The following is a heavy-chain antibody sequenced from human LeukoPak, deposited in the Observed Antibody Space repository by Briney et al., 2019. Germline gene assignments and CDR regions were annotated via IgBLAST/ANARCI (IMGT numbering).Heavy chain of an antibody. CDR3: ARDIFGSGSFPDF. CDR2: IWHDGSHK. CDR1: GFAFNIYL. Sequence: GGSLRLSCAASGFAFNIYLMHWVRQAPGQGLEWVALIWHDGSHKFYSNCVRGQFTISRDNSKNTVSLQMNNLRPEDTAIYFCARDIFGSGSFPDFWGQGTLVTVSS. V-gene: IGHV3-33*01. D-gene: IGHD3-10*01. J-gene: IGHJ4*02.